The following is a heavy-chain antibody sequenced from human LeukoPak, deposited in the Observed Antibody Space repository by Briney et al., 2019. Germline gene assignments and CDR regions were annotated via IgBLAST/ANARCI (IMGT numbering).Heavy chain of an antibody. CDR3: ARGYCSSTSCYWRY. V-gene: IGHV4-61*02. CDR2: IYTSGST. CDR1: GGSISSGSYY. Sequence: SQTLSLTCTVSGGSISSGSYYWGWLRQPAGKGLEWIGRIYTSGSTNYNPSLKSRVTISVDTSKNQFSLKLSSVTAADTAVYYCARGYCSSTSCYWRYWGQGTLVTVSS. D-gene: IGHD2-2*01. J-gene: IGHJ4*02.